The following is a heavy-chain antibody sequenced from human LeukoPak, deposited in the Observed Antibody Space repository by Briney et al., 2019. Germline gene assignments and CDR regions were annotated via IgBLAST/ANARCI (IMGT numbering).Heavy chain of an antibody. CDR3: ARAKPIVTTPYYFDY. CDR1: GYTFTGYY. D-gene: IGHD5-12*01. V-gene: IGHV1-2*06. Sequence: AASVKVSCKASGYTFTGYYMHWVRHAPGQGLEWMGRINPNSGGTNYAQKFQGRVTMTRDTSISTAYMELSRLRSDDTAVYYCARAKPIVTTPYYFDYWGQGTLVTVSS. J-gene: IGHJ4*02. CDR2: INPNSGGT.